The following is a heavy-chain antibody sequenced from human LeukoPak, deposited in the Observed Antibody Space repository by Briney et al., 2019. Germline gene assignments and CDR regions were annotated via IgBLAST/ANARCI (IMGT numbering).Heavy chain of an antibody. J-gene: IGHJ4*02. CDR2: IYPGDSDT. CDR3: ARRGAWNYDDDYFDY. CDR1: GYSFTSYW. D-gene: IGHD1-7*01. V-gene: IGHV5-51*01. Sequence: GESLKISCKGSGYSFTSYWIGWVRQMPGKGLEWMGIIYPGDSDTRYSPSFQGQVTISADKSISTAYLQWSSLKASDTAMYYCARRGAWNYDDDYFDYWGQGTLVTVSS.